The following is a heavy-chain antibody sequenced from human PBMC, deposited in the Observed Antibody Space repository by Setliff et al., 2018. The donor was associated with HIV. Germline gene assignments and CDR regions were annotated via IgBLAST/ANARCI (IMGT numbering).Heavy chain of an antibody. V-gene: IGHV4-30-4*08. J-gene: IGHJ4*02. CDR2: IHYSGST. CDR3: ASRDTSRYFDAY. Sequence: PSETLSLTCSVSGDSISSGGHYWSWIRQSPGKGLEWIGYIHYSGSTYFNPSLKSRVSISTDTSKNQFSLKLTSVTAADTAVYYCASRDTSRYFDAYWGQGTLVTVSS. CDR1: GDSISSGGHY. D-gene: IGHD3-22*01.